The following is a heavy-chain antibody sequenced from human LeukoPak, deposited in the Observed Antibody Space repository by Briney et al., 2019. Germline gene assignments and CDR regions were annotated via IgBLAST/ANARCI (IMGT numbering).Heavy chain of an antibody. D-gene: IGHD3-10*01. J-gene: IGHJ4*02. CDR1: IDSFTNYY. CDR2: VNDSGGT. CDR3: ARKINITMVRGVIITAYYFDY. Sequence: SETLSLTCAVYIDSFTNYYWNWIRQTPGKGLEWIGEVNDSGGTNINPSLRSRVTISVDTSKNQFSLKLSSVTAADTAVYYCARKINITMVRGVIITAYYFDYWGQGTLVTVSS. V-gene: IGHV4-34*01.